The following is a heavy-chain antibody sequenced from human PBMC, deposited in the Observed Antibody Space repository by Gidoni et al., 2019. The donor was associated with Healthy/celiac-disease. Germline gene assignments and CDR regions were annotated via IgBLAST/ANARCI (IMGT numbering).Heavy chain of an antibody. CDR2: IWYDGSNK. CDR3: ARADYGDYVYNY. D-gene: IGHD4-17*01. Sequence: QVQLVESGGGVVQPGRSLRLSCAASGFTFSSYGMHWLRQAPGKGLEWVAVIWYDGSNKYYADSVKGRFTISRDNSKNTLYLQMNSLRAEDTAVYYCARADYGDYVYNYWGQGTLVTVSS. CDR1: GFTFSSYG. J-gene: IGHJ4*02. V-gene: IGHV3-33*01.